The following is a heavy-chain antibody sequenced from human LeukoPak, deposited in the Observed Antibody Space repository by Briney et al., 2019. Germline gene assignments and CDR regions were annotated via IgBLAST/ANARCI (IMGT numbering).Heavy chain of an antibody. D-gene: IGHD6-6*01. CDR2: INHSGST. V-gene: IGHV4-34*01. CDR1: GGSFSGYY. J-gene: IGHJ4*02. Sequence: PSETLSLTCAVHGGSFSGYYWSWIRQPPGRGLEWIGEINHSGSTNYNPSLKSRVTISVDTSKNQFSLKLSSVTAADTAVYYCARGFVLEQLASSYYFDYWGQGTLVTVSS. CDR3: ARGFVLEQLASSYYFDY.